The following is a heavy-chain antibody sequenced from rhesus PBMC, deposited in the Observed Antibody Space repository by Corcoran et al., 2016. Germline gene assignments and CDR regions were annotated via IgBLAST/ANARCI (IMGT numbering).Heavy chain of an antibody. CDR3: ATRGGWTYFDY. J-gene: IGHJ4*01. V-gene: IGHV1-111*02. CDR2: IDPEDGET. D-gene: IGHD6-37*01. Sequence: EVQLVQSGAEMKKPGASVKISCKASGYTFTDYYLHRVRQPAGKGLEWMGRIDPEDGETLHAQKFQDRVTITADTSTDTAYMELSSLRSEDTAVYYCATRGGWTYFDYWGQGVLVTVSS. CDR1: GYTFTDYY.